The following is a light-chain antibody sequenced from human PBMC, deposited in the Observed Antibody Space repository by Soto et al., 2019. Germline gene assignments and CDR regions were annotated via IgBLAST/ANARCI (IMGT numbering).Light chain of an antibody. CDR3: QQFNNYPQA. V-gene: IGKV3-20*01. J-gene: IGKJ4*01. CDR1: QSVSNNY. Sequence: EIVLTQSPGTLSLSPGERATLSCRASQSVSNNYLAWYQQKPGQAPRLLIYGASNRATGIPDRFSGSGSGTDFTLTISSLQPEDFATYYCQQFNNYPQAFGGGTKVDIK. CDR2: GAS.